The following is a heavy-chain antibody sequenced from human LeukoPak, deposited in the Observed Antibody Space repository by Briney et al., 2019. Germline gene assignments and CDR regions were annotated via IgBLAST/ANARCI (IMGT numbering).Heavy chain of an antibody. CDR1: GFTFSNAW. CDR2: IKSKTDGGTT. V-gene: IGHV3-15*01. Sequence: PGGSLRLSCAASGFTFSNAWMSWVRQAPGKGLEWVGRIKSKTDGGTTDYAAPVKGRFTISRDGSKNTLYVQMNSLKTEDTAVYYCTTGPYDYGSGTYYHWGQGTLVTVSS. D-gene: IGHD3-10*01. J-gene: IGHJ4*02. CDR3: TTGPYDYGSGTYYH.